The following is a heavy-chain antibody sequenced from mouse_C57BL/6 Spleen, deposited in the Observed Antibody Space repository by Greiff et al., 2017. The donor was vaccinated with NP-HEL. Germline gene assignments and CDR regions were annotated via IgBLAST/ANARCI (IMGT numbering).Heavy chain of an antibody. CDR2: INPNNGGT. V-gene: IGHV1-22*01. J-gene: IGHJ2*01. Sequence: VQLQQSGPELVKPGASVKMSCKASGYTFTDYNMHWVKQSHGKSLEWIGYINPNNGGTSYNQKFKGKATLTVNKSSSTAYMELRSLTSEDSAVYYCAREGWLLRGYFDYWGQGTTLTVSS. D-gene: IGHD2-3*01. CDR1: GYTFTDYN. CDR3: AREGWLLRGYFDY.